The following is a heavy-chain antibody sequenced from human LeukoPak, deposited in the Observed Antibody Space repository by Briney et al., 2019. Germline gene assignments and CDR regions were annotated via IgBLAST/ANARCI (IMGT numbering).Heavy chain of an antibody. D-gene: IGHD3-10*01. CDR1: GGSISSRSYY. V-gene: IGHV4-39*01. CDR2: IYYSGST. CDR3: ARHEIWEVILDY. Sequence: SETLSLTCTVSGGSISSRSYYWGWIRQPPGKGLEWIGSIYYSGSTYYNPSLKSRVTISVDTSKNQFSLKLSSVTAADTAVYYCARHEIWEVILDYWGQGTLVTVSS. J-gene: IGHJ4*02.